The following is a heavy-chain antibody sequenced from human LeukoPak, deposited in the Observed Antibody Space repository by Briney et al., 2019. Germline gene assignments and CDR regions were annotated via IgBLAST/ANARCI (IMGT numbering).Heavy chain of an antibody. Sequence: PGGSLRLSCATSGFIFSNHWMSWVRQAPGRGLEWVANIKQTGSEKYYVDSVKGRFTISRDNTKNSVYLQMNSLRAADTAVYYCVRDYCSGVTCYDGYWGQGSLVTVSS. CDR3: VRDYCSGVTCYDGY. CDR2: IKQTGSEK. J-gene: IGHJ4*02. CDR1: GFIFSNHW. D-gene: IGHD2-15*01. V-gene: IGHV3-7*04.